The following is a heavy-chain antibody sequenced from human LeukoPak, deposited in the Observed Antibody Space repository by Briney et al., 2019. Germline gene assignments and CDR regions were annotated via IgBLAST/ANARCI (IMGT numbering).Heavy chain of an antibody. Sequence: GASVKVSCKASGYTFTSYAMHWVRQAPGQRLEWMGWINAGNGNTKYSRKFQGRVTITRDTSASTAYMELSSLRSEDTAVYYCARGFFQVTRGLGYWGQGTLVTVSS. CDR1: GYTFTSYA. D-gene: IGHD3-3*01. J-gene: IGHJ4*02. CDR2: INAGNGNT. CDR3: ARGFFQVTRGLGY. V-gene: IGHV1-3*01.